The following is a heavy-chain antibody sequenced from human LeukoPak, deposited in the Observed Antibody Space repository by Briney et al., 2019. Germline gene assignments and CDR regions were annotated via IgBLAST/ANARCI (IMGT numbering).Heavy chain of an antibody. CDR3: ARKQGYYDSSGYYYVDDY. D-gene: IGHD3-22*01. CDR1: GFTFSSYG. Sequence: GGSLRLSCAASGFTFSSYGMHWVRQAPGKGLEWVAFIRYDGSNKYYADSVKGRFTISRDNSKNTLYLQMNSLRAEDTAVYYCARKQGYYDSSGYYYVDDYWGQGTLVTVSS. V-gene: IGHV3-30*02. CDR2: IRYDGSNK. J-gene: IGHJ4*02.